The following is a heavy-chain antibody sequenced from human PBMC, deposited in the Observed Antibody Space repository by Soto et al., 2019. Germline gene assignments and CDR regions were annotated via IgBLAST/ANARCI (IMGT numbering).Heavy chain of an antibody. D-gene: IGHD6-19*01. CDR3: ASDRSSGWDQGYGMDV. Sequence: ATLSLTCTVSGGSICTYYWSGIRQPPGKGMEWIGYIYYSGSTSYNPSLKSRVTISVDTSKNQFSLKLRSVTAADTAVYYCASDRSSGWDQGYGMDVWGQGTTVTVSS. J-gene: IGHJ6*02. CDR1: GGSICTYY. V-gene: IGHV4-59*07. CDR2: IYYSGST.